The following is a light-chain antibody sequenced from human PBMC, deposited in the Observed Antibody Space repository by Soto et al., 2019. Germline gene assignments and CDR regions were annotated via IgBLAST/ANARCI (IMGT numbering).Light chain of an antibody. J-gene: IGKJ1*01. CDR3: LQHNNWPGT. Sequence: EIVMTQSPGTLSVFPGETATLSCRASQSVSSYLDYFQQKPGQVPRLIMYRGLNRAIGVPARISGSGSETEFTLSISSLQSEDIGVYYGLQHNNWPGTVGQGTKVEIK. CDR1: QSVSSY. CDR2: RGL. V-gene: IGKV3-15*01.